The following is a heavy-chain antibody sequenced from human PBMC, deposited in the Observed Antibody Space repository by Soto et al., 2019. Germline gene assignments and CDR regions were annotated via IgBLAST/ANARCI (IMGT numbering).Heavy chain of an antibody. Sequence: SETLSLTCAVSGGSFSGFYWTWIRQPPGEGLEWIGEINHSGTTNFNPSLRSRLTISLDSSKKHFSPKLTSMTAADAAVYYCARADRTLVTSYGLDVWGQGTTVTVSS. CDR1: GGSFSGFY. CDR2: INHSGTT. CDR3: ARADRTLVTSYGLDV. D-gene: IGHD2-21*02. V-gene: IGHV4-34*01. J-gene: IGHJ6*02.